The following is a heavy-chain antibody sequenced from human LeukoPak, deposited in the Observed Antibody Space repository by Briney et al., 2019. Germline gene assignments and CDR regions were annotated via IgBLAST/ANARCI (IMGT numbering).Heavy chain of an antibody. Sequence: SETLSLTCAVYGGSFSGYYWSWIRQPPGKGLEWIGEINHSGSTNYNPSLKSRVTISVDTSKNQFSLKLSSVTAADTAVYYCARLGKVWGVRGRPNWFDPWGQGTLVTVSS. V-gene: IGHV4-34*01. CDR3: ARLGKVWGVRGRPNWFDP. D-gene: IGHD3-10*01. J-gene: IGHJ5*02. CDR1: GGSFSGYY. CDR2: INHSGST.